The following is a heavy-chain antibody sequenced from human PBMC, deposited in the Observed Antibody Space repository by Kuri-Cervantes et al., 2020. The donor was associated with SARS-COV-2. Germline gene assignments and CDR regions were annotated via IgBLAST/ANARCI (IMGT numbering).Heavy chain of an antibody. V-gene: IGHV1-69*01. CDR2: IIPIFGIA. Sequence: SVKVSCKASGGTFSSYAISWVRQAPGQGLEWMGGIIPIFGIANYTQKFQGRVTMTADASTSTAYMELSSLRSEDTAVYYCARGRTLIEARKVAFEDWGQGTLVTVSS. CDR3: ARGRTLIEARKVAFED. CDR1: GGTFSSYA. D-gene: IGHD6-6*01. J-gene: IGHJ4*02.